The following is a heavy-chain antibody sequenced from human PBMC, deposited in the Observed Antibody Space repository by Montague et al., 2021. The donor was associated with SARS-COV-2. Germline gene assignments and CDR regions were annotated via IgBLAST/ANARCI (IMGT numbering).Heavy chain of an antibody. CDR1: GFTFSSYA. V-gene: IGHV3-23*01. D-gene: IGHD3-9*01. CDR3: LKDLHYDILTGYWAY. CDR2: ISGSGGST. Sequence: SLRLSCAASGFTFSSYAMSWVRQAPGKGLEWVSAISGSGGSTYYADSVKGRFTIPRDNSKNTLYLQMNSLRAEDTAVYHCLKDLHYDILTGYWAYWGQGTLVTVSS. J-gene: IGHJ4*02.